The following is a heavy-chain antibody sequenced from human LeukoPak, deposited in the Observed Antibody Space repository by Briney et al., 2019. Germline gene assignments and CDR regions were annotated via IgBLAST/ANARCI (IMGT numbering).Heavy chain of an antibody. CDR2: ISAYNGNT. D-gene: IGHD6-13*01. V-gene: IGHV1-18*01. J-gene: IGHJ4*02. Sequence: GASVKVSCKASGYTFTSYGISWVRQAPGQGLEWMGWISAYNGNTNYAQKLQGRVTITTDESTSTAYMELSSLRSEDTAVYYCATPSINSSWHYFDYWGQGTLVTVSS. CDR1: GYTFTSYG. CDR3: ATPSINSSWHYFDY.